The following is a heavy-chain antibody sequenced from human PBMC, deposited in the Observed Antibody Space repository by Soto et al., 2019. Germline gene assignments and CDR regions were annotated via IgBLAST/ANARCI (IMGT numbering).Heavy chain of an antibody. CDR1: GYTFTSYY. V-gene: IGHV1-46*01. D-gene: IGHD2-8*01. Sequence: AASVKVSCKASGYTFTSYYMHWVRQAPGQGLEWMGIINPSGGSTSYAQKFQGRVTMTRDTSTSTVYMELSSLRSEDTAVYYCARDTSYCTNGVCYPGPFDYWGQGTLVTVSS. CDR2: INPSGGST. CDR3: ARDTSYCTNGVCYPGPFDY. J-gene: IGHJ4*02.